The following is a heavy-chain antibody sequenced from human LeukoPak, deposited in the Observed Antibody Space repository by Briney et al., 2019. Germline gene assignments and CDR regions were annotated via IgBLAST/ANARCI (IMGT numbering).Heavy chain of an antibody. J-gene: IGHJ4*02. Sequence: GGSLRLSCAASGFTFSTNYMSWVRQAPGEGLEWGSVIYSGGSPYYADSVKGRFTISRDNSKNTLYLQMNSLRAEDTAVYYCARDLNYYDSSGYGHWGQGTLVTVSS. CDR2: IYSGGSP. V-gene: IGHV3-53*01. CDR3: ARDLNYYDSSGYGH. CDR1: GFTFSTNY. D-gene: IGHD3-22*01.